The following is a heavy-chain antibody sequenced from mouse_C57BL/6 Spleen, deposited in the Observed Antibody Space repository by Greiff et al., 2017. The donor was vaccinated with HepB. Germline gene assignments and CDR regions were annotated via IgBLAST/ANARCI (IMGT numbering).Heavy chain of an antibody. D-gene: IGHD2-3*01. V-gene: IGHV1-54*01. J-gene: IGHJ2*01. CDR3: ARSGLLPFFDY. CDR2: INPGSGGT. CDR1: GYAFTNYL. Sequence: VQLQQSGAELVRPGTSVKVSCKASGYAFTNYLIEGVKQRPGQGLEWIGVINPGSGGTNYNEKFKGKATLTADKSSSTAYMQLSSLTSEDSAVYFCARSGLLPFFDYWGQGTTLTVSS.